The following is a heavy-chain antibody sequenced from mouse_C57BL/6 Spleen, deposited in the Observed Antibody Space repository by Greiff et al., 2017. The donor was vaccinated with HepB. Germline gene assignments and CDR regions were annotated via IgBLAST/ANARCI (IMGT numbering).Heavy chain of an antibody. D-gene: IGHD1-1*01. Sequence: EVQLQESGPELVKPGASVKISCKASGYSFTDYNMNWVKQSNGKSLEWIGVIYPNYGTTSYNQKFKGKATLTVDQSSSTAYMQLNSLTSEDSAVYYCARGRNYDGSSYFDYWGQGTTLTVSS. CDR1: GYSFTDYN. V-gene: IGHV1-39*01. J-gene: IGHJ2*01. CDR2: IYPNYGTT. CDR3: ARGRNYDGSSYFDY.